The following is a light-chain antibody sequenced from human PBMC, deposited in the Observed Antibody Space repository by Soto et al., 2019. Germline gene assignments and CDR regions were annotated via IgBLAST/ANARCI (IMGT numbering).Light chain of an antibody. Sequence: QSALTQPASVSGSPGQSITISCTGASGDIGSHSYVSWYQQHPGKAPKLLIYEITTRPSGVSNRFSGSMSGNTASLTISGLQPDDEAVYFCSSYSRTSFYVFGTGTKVTVL. CDR2: EIT. V-gene: IGLV2-14*01. CDR1: SGDIGSHSY. J-gene: IGLJ1*01. CDR3: SSYSRTSFYV.